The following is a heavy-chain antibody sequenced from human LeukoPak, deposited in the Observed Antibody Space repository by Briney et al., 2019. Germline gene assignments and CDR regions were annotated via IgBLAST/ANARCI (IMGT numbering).Heavy chain of an antibody. J-gene: IGHJ4*02. CDR2: INTKTGDP. CDR3: ARAPYDVVPTIPEY. CDR1: GYSFTSYA. Sequence: ASVKVSCKVSGYSFTSYAMHWVRQAPGQGPEWMGWINTKTGDPTYVPGFTGRFVFSLDTSVSTAYLQISSLKAEDTAAYYRARAPYDVVPTIPEYWGQGTLVTVSS. V-gene: IGHV7-4-1*02. D-gene: IGHD5-12*01.